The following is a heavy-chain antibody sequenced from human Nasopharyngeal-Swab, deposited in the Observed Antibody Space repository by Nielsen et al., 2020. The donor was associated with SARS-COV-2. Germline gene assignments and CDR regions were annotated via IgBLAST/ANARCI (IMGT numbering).Heavy chain of an antibody. CDR2: IYWNDDK. CDR3: AHRLLGFASARSFDY. J-gene: IGHJ4*02. Sequence: SGPTLVKPTQTFTLTCTFSGFSLSTSGVGVGWIRQPPGKALEWLALIYWNDDKRYSPSLKSRLTITKDTSKNQVVLTMTNMDPVDTATYYCAHRLLGFASARSFDYWGQGTLVTVSS. V-gene: IGHV2-5*01. D-gene: IGHD3-16*01. CDR1: GFSLSTSGVG.